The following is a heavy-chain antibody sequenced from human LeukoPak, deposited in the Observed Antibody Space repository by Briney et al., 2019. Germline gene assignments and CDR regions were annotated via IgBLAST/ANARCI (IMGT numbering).Heavy chain of an antibody. Sequence: ASVKVSCKASGYTFTSYDINWVRQATGQGLEWMGWTNPNSGNTGYAQKFQGRVTMTRNTSISTAYTELSSLRSEDTAVYYCARGQYYGSGSYYDYWGQGTLVTVSS. CDR2: TNPNSGNT. CDR3: ARGQYYGSGSYYDY. CDR1: GYTFTSYD. D-gene: IGHD3-10*01. V-gene: IGHV1-8*01. J-gene: IGHJ4*02.